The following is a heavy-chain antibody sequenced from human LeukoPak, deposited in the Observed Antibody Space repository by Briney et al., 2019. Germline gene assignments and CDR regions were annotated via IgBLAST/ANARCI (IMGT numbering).Heavy chain of an antibody. J-gene: IGHJ4*02. CDR1: GYTFTSYY. CDR2: INPSGGST. Sequence: ASVKVSCXASGYTFTSYYMHWVRLAHGQGLEWMGIINPSGGSTSYAQKFQGRVTMTRDTSTSTVYMELSSLRSEDTAVYYCARGANYCTNGVCSLFYWGQGTLVTVSS. D-gene: IGHD2-8*01. V-gene: IGHV1-46*01. CDR3: ARGANYCTNGVCSLFY.